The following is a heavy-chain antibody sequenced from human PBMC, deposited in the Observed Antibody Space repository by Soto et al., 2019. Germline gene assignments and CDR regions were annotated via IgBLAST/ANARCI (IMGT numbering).Heavy chain of an antibody. V-gene: IGHV3-15*07. D-gene: IGHD1-1*01. CDR3: TTTTYYDDGMDV. J-gene: IGHJ6*02. Sequence: WSLRLSCAASGFTFSNAWMNWVRQAPGKGLEWVGRIKSKTDGGTTDYAAPVKGRFTISRDDSKNTLYLQMNSLKTEDTAVYYCTTTTYYDDGMDVWGQGTTVTVSS. CDR2: IKSKTDGGTT. CDR1: GFTFSNAW.